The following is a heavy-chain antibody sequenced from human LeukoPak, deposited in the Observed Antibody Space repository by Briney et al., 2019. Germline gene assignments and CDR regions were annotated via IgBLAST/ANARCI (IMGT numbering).Heavy chain of an antibody. Sequence: PGESLKISCKGSGYSFTSYWIGWVRQMPGKGLEWTGIIYPGDSDTRYSPSFQGQVTISADKSISTAYLQWSSLKASDTAMYYCARHDLYCSGGSCYSTAFDYWGQGTLVTVSS. CDR3: ARHDLYCSGGSCYSTAFDY. CDR2: IYPGDSDT. V-gene: IGHV5-51*01. J-gene: IGHJ4*02. D-gene: IGHD2-15*01. CDR1: GYSFTSYW.